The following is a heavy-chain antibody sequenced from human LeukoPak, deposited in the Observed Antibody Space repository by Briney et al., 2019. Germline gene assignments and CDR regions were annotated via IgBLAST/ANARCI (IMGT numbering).Heavy chain of an antibody. CDR1: GYTFTGYY. CDR2: INPNSGGT. J-gene: IGHJ4*02. V-gene: IGHV1-2*02. CDR3: ARGHDSSGYYYFDY. Sequence: ASVKVSCKASGYTFTGYYMDWVRQAPGQGLEWMGWINPNSGGTNYAQKFQGRVTMTRDTSISTAYMELSRLRSDDTAVYYCARGHDSSGYYYFDYWGQGTLVTVSS. D-gene: IGHD3-22*01.